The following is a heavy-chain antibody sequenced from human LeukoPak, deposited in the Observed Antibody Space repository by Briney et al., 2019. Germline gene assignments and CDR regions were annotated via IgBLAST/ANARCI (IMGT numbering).Heavy chain of an antibody. V-gene: IGHV3-30-3*01. CDR1: GFTLSSYW. J-gene: IGHJ4*02. Sequence: GGSLRLSCAASGFTLSSYWMSWVRQAPGKGLEWVAVISYDGSNKYYADSVKGRFTISRDNSKNTLYLQMNSLRAEDTAVYYCARGPSSSWDYFDYWGQGTLVTVSS. CDR2: ISYDGSNK. CDR3: ARGPSSSWDYFDY. D-gene: IGHD6-13*01.